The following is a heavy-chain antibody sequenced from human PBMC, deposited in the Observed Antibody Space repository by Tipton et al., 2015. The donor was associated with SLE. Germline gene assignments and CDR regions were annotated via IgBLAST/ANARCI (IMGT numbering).Heavy chain of an antibody. CDR2: ISWNSGSI. CDR3: ARDSDFWSGFDY. Sequence: SLRLSCAASGFTFDDYVMHWVRQAPGKGLEWVSGISWNSGSIGYADSVKGRFTISRDNSKNTLYLQMNSLRAEDTAVYYCARDSDFWSGFDYWGQGTLVTVSS. V-gene: IGHV3-9*01. D-gene: IGHD3-3*01. J-gene: IGHJ4*02. CDR1: GFTFDDYV.